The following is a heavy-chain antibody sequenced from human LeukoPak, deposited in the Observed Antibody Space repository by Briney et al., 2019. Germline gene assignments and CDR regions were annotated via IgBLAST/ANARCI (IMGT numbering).Heavy chain of an antibody. CDR1: GGSISSANYY. CDR2: VYNSGST. Sequence: SETLSLTCTVSGGSISSANYYWGWIRQPSGKGLEWIGSVYNSGSTYYNPSLKSRVIVSLHMSQDQFSLRLTSVTAADTAVYYCARGYSYGLPLLFDPWGQGTLVTVSS. J-gene: IGHJ5*02. CDR3: ARGYSYGLPLLFDP. V-gene: IGHV4-39*07. D-gene: IGHD5-18*01.